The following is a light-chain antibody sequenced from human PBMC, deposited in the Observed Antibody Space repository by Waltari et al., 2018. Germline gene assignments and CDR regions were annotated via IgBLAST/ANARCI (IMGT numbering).Light chain of an antibody. CDR2: EVN. J-gene: IGLJ1*01. V-gene: IGLV2-8*01. Sequence: QSALTQPPSASGSPGQSVTISCTGSSSDVGGYNYVSWYQQHPGKAPKLMLYEVNKRPSGVPDRFSGSKSGNTASLTVSGLQADDEADYYCSSYAGFNNFVFGSGTKVTVL. CDR1: SSDVGGYNY. CDR3: SSYAGFNNFV.